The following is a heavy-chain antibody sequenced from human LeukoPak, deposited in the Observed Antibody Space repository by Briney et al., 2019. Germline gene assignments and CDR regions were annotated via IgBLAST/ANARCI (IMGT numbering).Heavy chain of an antibody. CDR2: TNGYGHL. CDR1: GFNFNAYT. Sequence: PGGSLTLSCVTPGFNFNAYTVHWVRHAPGKGLGWVAFTNGYGHLFYAESVSSRFSTSRDNAKTSIYLHMSTPATEDTAVYSCAKELTTIFFDYWGQGSLVTVTS. CDR3: AKELTTIFFDY. D-gene: IGHD4-11*01. J-gene: IGHJ4*02. V-gene: IGHV3-43*01.